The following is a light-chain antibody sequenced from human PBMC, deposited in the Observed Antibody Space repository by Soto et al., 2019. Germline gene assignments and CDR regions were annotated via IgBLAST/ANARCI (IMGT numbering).Light chain of an antibody. V-gene: IGKV1-39*01. Sequence: DVQMTQSPSSLSASVGDRVTITCGASQGISTDLNWYQQKPGKAPKLLIYTTSSLQSGVPSRFSGSGSETDFTLTISSLQPEDFATYSCQQSYNTTWTFGQGTKVDI. CDR3: QQSYNTTWT. CDR1: QGISTD. J-gene: IGKJ1*01. CDR2: TTS.